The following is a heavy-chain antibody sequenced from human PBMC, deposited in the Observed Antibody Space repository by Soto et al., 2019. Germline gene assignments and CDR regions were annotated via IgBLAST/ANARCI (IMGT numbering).Heavy chain of an antibody. D-gene: IGHD3-9*01. Sequence: EVQLVESGGGFVQPGGSLRLACAASGFTFSGYWMTWVRQAPGKGLEWVADIKKDGTEKYYVDSLKGRFTISRDNAKKPVYLQMNGLTVEDTAVYRCARGPSYSDYSNDWFFDSWGQGALVTVSS. V-gene: IGHV3-7*03. CDR3: ARGPSYSDYSNDWFFDS. CDR1: GFTFSGYW. J-gene: IGHJ4*02. CDR2: IKKDGTEK.